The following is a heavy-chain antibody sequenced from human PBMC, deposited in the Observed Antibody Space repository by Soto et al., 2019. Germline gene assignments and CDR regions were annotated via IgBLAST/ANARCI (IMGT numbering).Heavy chain of an antibody. Sequence: PSETLSLTCAIYNSSLGAFHWTWIRQPPGKGLEWIGELIHGGSTNYNPSLKSRVTFSLDTSKNQFSLHVMSVTAADTAVYYRARSPLSYDYVRQTWREVGDSFDVCGRGTSVTVSS. D-gene: IGHD3-10*02. CDR3: ARSPLSYDYVRQTWREVGDSFDV. CDR1: NSSLGAFH. CDR2: LIHGGST. V-gene: IGHV4-34*12. J-gene: IGHJ3*01.